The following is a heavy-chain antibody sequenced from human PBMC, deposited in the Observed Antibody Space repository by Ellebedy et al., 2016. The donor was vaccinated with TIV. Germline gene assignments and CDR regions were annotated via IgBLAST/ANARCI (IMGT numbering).Heavy chain of an antibody. D-gene: IGHD3-22*01. V-gene: IGHV3-23*01. Sequence: GESLKISCAASGFTFSSYAMSWVRQAPGKGLEWVSAIRGGGISTYYADSVKGRFTISRDNSKNTLHLQMNSLRAEDTAVYYCAKDYFYDSSGGYFDYWGQGTLVTVSS. CDR3: AKDYFYDSSGGYFDY. CDR2: IRGGGIST. J-gene: IGHJ4*02. CDR1: GFTFSSYA.